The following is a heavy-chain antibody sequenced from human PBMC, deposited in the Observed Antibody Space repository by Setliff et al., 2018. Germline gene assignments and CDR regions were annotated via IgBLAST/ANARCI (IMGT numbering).Heavy chain of an antibody. J-gene: IGHJ6*02. D-gene: IGHD3-16*02. CDR2: INPNSGGT. CDR1: GYTFTGYY. CDR3: ARVKAPALYYYGMDV. V-gene: IGHV1-2*06. Sequence: ASVKVSCKASGYTFTGYYMHWVRQAPGQGLEWMGRINPNSGGTNYAQKFQGRVTMTRGTSISTAYMELSRLRSDDTAVYYCARVKAPALYYYGMDVWGQGTTVTVSS.